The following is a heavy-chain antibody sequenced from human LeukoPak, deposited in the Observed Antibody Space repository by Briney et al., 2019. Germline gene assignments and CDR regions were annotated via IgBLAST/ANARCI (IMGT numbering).Heavy chain of an antibody. Sequence: PGGSLRLSCAASGFTFSSFGMNWVRQAPGKGLEWVSYISSSGSTIYYADSVKGRFTISRDNAKNSLYLQMNSLRAEDTAVYYCARGQHYYGSGSSTYFDYWGQGTLVTVSS. CDR1: GFTFSSFG. V-gene: IGHV3-48*04. J-gene: IGHJ4*02. D-gene: IGHD3-10*01. CDR2: ISSSGSTI. CDR3: ARGQHYYGSGSSTYFDY.